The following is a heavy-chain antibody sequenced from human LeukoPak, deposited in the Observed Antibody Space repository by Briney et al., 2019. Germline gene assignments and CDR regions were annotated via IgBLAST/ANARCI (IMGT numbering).Heavy chain of an antibody. V-gene: IGHV3-48*03. Sequence: GGSLRLSCAASGFTFGNHVMNWVRQAPGKGLEWVSYISSSGSTIYYADSVKGRFTISRDNAKNSLYLQMNSLRAEDTAVYYCASRIYGDYGNYWGQGTLVTVSS. CDR1: GFTFGNHV. J-gene: IGHJ4*02. CDR3: ASRIYGDYGNY. CDR2: ISSSGSTI. D-gene: IGHD4-17*01.